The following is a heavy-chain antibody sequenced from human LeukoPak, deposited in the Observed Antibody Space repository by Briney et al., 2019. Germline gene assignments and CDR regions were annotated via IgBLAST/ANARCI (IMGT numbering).Heavy chain of an antibody. D-gene: IGHD6-6*01. CDR3: ARDPLAARMGAYYYYYMDV. V-gene: IGHV3-30*04. Sequence: GRSLRLSCAASGFTFSSYAMHWVRQAPGKGLEWVAVISYDGSNKYYADSVKGRLTISRDNSKNTLYLQMNSLRAEDTAVYYCARDPLAARMGAYYYYYMDVWGKGTTVTVSS. J-gene: IGHJ6*03. CDR1: GFTFSSYA. CDR2: ISYDGSNK.